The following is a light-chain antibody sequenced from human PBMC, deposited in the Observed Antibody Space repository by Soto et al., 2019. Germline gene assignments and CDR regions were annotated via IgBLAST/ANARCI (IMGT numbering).Light chain of an antibody. Sequence: DIQMTQSPSTLSASVGDRVTITCRASQNIKNWLAWYQQRPGQAPKLLISEGSSLESGVPSTFSGTASGTEFTLTISSLQPDDFATYYCQQYNTYSTFGQGTRLEIK. J-gene: IGKJ5*01. CDR1: QNIKNW. CDR3: QQYNTYST. V-gene: IGKV1-5*01. CDR2: EGS.